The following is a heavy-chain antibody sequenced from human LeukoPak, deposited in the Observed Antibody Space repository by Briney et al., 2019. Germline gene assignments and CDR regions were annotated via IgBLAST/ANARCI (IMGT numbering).Heavy chain of an antibody. CDR1: GGSISSYY. CDR3: ARNYPPPQLLPHYYYYMDV. J-gene: IGHJ6*03. V-gene: IGHV4-4*07. Sequence: SETLSLTCTVSGGSISSYYWSWIRQPAGKGLEWIGRIYTSGSTNYNPSLKSRVTMSVDTSKNQLSLKLSSVTAADTAVYYCARNYPPPQLLPHYYYYMDVWGKGTTVTVSS. CDR2: IYTSGST. D-gene: IGHD2-2*01.